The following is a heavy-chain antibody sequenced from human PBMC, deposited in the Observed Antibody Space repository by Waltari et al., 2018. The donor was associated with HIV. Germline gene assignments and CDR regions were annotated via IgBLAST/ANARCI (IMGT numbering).Heavy chain of an antibody. Sequence: QVQLQESGPGLVKPSQTLSLTCTVSGGSISSGGYYWSWIRQYPGKGLEWIGYIYYTGNTYYNPSLKSRITISVDTSKNQLSLNLTSVTAADTAVYYCARYCTSTSCYRGAFDIWGQGTLVTVSS. J-gene: IGHJ3*02. D-gene: IGHD2-2*01. CDR1: GGSISSGGYY. CDR2: IYYTGNT. V-gene: IGHV4-31*03. CDR3: ARYCTSTSCYRGAFDI.